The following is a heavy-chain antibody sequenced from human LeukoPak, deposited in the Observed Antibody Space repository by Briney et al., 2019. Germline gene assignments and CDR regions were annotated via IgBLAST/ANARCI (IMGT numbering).Heavy chain of an antibody. V-gene: IGHV4-38-2*02. CDR3: ARGRSWTPNFDY. Sequence: SETLSLTCTVSGYSISSGYYWGWIRPPPGKGLEWIGSIYHSGSTYYNPSLKSRVTISVDTSKNQFSLKLSSVTAADTAVYYCARGRSWTPNFDYWGQGTLVTVSS. CDR2: IYHSGST. CDR1: GYSISSGYY. D-gene: IGHD6-13*01. J-gene: IGHJ4*02.